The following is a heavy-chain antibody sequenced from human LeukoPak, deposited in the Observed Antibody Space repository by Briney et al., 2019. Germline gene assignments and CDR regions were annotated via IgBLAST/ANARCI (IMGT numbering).Heavy chain of an antibody. Sequence: GGSLRLSCAASGFTFSSYSMNWVRQAPGKGLEWVSSISSSSYIYYADSVKGRFTISRDNAKNSLYLQMNSLRAGDTAVYYCAREGAVTTLDYYYGMDVWGQGTTVTVSS. CDR3: AREGAVTTLDYYYGMDV. V-gene: IGHV3-21*01. CDR1: GFTFSSYS. D-gene: IGHD4-17*01. CDR2: ISSSSYI. J-gene: IGHJ6*02.